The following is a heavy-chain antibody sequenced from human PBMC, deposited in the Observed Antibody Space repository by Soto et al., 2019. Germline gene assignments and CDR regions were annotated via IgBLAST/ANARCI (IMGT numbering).Heavy chain of an antibody. V-gene: IGHV3-23*01. D-gene: IGHD2-15*01. Sequence: DVQLLKSGGGLVQPGGSLRLSCAASGFTFSSYAMSWVRQAPGKGLEWVSAISATGGSAFYADSVKGRFTISRDNSKNTVFLQIDSLVTEDTAVYYCAKGTTAVYCFDFWGQGTLVTVSS. CDR2: ISATGGSA. J-gene: IGHJ4*02. CDR3: AKGTTAVYCFDF. CDR1: GFTFSSYA.